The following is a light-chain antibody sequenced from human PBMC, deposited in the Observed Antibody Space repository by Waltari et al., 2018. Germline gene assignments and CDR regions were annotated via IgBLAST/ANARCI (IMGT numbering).Light chain of an antibody. J-gene: IGKJ1*01. V-gene: IGKV1-5*03. CDR2: KAS. CDR3: LQYNTYPWT. Sequence: DIQMTQSPSTLSASVGDRVTITCRASQSISSWLAWYQHKPGKAPKLLIYKASSLESGVPSMFSGSGSGTEFTLTISSLQPDDFATYYCLQYNTYPWTFGQGTKVEIK. CDR1: QSISSW.